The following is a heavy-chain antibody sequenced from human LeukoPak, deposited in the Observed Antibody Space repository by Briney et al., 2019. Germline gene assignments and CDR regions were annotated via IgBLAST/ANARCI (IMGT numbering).Heavy chain of an antibody. CDR1: GFTFKNYW. J-gene: IGHJ5*02. CDR3: VRGGASTWS. Sequence: GGSLRLSCAASGFTFKNYWMHWVRQAPGKGPVWVSRINDDGSGTSYADSVKGRFTISRDDAKSTLYLQMNSLRAEDTAVYYCVRGGASTWSWGQGTLVTVSS. D-gene: IGHD2-15*01. CDR2: INDDGSGT. V-gene: IGHV3-74*01.